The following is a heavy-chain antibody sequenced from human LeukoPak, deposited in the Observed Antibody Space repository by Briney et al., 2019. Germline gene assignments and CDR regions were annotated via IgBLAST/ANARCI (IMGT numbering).Heavy chain of an antibody. CDR2: IYYSGST. D-gene: IGHD3-9*01. CDR1: GDSINSSRHY. J-gene: IGHJ4*02. Sequence: SETLSLTCTVSGDSINSSRHYWGWIRQPPGKGLEWIGSIYYSGSTYYNPSLKSQVTISKDRSKNRFSLNLSSVTAADTALYYCARVRAYYDILTGYSGDYFDHWGQGTPVTVSS. V-gene: IGHV4-39*07. CDR3: ARVRAYYDILTGYSGDYFDH.